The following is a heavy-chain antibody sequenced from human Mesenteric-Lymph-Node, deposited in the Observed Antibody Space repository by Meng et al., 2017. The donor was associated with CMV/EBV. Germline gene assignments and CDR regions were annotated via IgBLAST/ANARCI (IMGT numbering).Heavy chain of an antibody. Sequence: GGSLRLSCAASGFTFSSYAMTWVRQAPGKGLEWISCIISSGTHIYYADSVKGRFTISRDNAKNSVYLEMNSLRVEDTAIYYCARVIYYYESSGLRASDFDLRGQGTLVTVSS. CDR1: GFTFSSYA. J-gene: IGHJ4*02. CDR2: IISSGTHI. V-gene: IGHV3-48*03. D-gene: IGHD3-22*01. CDR3: ARVIYYYESSGLRASDFDL.